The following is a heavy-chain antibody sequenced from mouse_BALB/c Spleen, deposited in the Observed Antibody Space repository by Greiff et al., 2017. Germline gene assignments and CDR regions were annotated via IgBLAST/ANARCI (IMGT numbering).Heavy chain of an antibody. CDR2: IWAGGST. Sequence: QVQLKESGPGLVAPSQSLSITCTVSGFSLTSYGVHWVRQPPGKGLEWLGVIWAGGSTNYNSALMSRLSISKDNSKSQVFLKMNSLQTDDTAMYYCAREYGNYRYWYFDVWGAGTTVTVSS. D-gene: IGHD2-1*01. CDR3: AREYGNYRYWYFDV. V-gene: IGHV2-9*02. J-gene: IGHJ1*01. CDR1: GFSLTSYG.